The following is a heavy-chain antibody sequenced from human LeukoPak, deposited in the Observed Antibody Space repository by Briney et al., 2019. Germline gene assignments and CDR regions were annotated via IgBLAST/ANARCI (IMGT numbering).Heavy chain of an antibody. J-gene: IGHJ4*02. V-gene: IGHV4-30-2*01. CDR1: GGSISSGGYS. CDR3: ARGSASRYDY. CDR2: IYHSGST. D-gene: IGHD2-2*01. Sequence: PSETLSLTCAVSGGSISSGGYSWSWIRQPPGTGLEWIGYIYHSGSTYYNPSLKSRVTISVDRSKSQFSLKLSSVTAADTAVYYCARGSASRYDYWGQGTLVTVSS.